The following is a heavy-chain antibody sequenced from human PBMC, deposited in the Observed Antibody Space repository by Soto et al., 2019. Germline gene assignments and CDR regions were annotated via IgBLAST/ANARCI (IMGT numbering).Heavy chain of an antibody. D-gene: IGHD2-2*01. J-gene: IGHJ5*02. CDR3: AGVPAAMRWFDP. Sequence: SETLSLTCAVYGGSFSGYYWSWIRQPPGKGLEWIGEINHSGSTNYNPSLKSRVTISVDTSKNQFSLRLSSVTAADTAVYYCAGVPAAMRWFDPWGQGTLVTVSS. V-gene: IGHV4-34*01. CDR1: GGSFSGYY. CDR2: INHSGST.